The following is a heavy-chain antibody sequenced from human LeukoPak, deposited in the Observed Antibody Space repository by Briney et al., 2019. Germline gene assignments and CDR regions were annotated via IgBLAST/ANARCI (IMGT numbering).Heavy chain of an antibody. CDR2: ISSSGST. V-gene: IGHV4-59*08. Sequence: KSSETLSLTCTVSDDSISSYYWSWIRQPPGKGLEWIGYISSSGSTNYNPSLKSRVTMSVDTSKNQFSLKLSSVTAADTAVYYCATLDGYFDYWGQGTLVTVSS. CDR3: ATLDGYFDY. D-gene: IGHD5-24*01. CDR1: DDSISSYY. J-gene: IGHJ4*02.